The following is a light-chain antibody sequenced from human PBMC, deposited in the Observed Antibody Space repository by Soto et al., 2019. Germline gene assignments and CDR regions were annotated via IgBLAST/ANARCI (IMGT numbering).Light chain of an antibody. J-gene: IGKJ2*01. V-gene: IGKV1-39*01. CDR2: GAS. Sequence: GARVTITCRASQSIDHYLAWYQQRPGRAPVLLIYGASNLQSGVPSRFSGSGSGTDFTLTISSLQPEDFATYYCQQSYHSTRTFGQVTKVDIK. CDR3: QQSYHSTRT. CDR1: QSIDHY.